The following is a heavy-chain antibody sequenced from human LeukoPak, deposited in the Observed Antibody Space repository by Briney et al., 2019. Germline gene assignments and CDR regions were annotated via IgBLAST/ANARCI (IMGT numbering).Heavy chain of an antibody. D-gene: IGHD2-2*01. V-gene: IGHV4-34*01. CDR1: GGSFSGYY. CDR3: ARSDYIVVVPAAIRPGMDV. CDR2: INHSGST. J-gene: IGHJ6*02. Sequence: SETLSLTCAVYGGSFSGYYWSWIRQPPGKGLEWIGEINHSGSTNYNPSLKSRVTISVDTSKNQFSLKLSSVTAADTAVYHCARSDYIVVVPAAIRPGMDVWGQGTTVTVSS.